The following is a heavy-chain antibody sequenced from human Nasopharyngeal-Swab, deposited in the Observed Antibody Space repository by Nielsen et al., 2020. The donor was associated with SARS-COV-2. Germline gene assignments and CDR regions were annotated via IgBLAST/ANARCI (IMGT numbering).Heavy chain of an antibody. CDR1: GFTFSSYA. J-gene: IGHJ5*02. V-gene: IGHV3-30*04. CDR3: ARGVYRGWFDP. D-gene: IGHD6-13*01. Sequence: GESLNTSCAASGFTFSSYAMHWVRQAPGKGLEWVAVISYDGSNKYYADSVKGRFTISRDNSKNTLYLQMNSLRAEDTAVYYCARGVYRGWFDPWGQGTLVTVSS. CDR2: ISYDGSNK.